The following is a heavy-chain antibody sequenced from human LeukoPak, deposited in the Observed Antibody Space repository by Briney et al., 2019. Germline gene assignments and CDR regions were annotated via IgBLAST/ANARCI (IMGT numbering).Heavy chain of an antibody. D-gene: IGHD4-17*01. CDR1: GFTFSSYS. CDR2: ISSSSSYI. V-gene: IGHV3-21*01. J-gene: IGHJ2*01. CDR3: ARAGVHYGSYWYFDL. Sequence: GGSLRLSCAASGFTFSSYSMNWVRQAPGKGLEWVSSISSSSSYIYYADSVKGRFTISRDNAKNSLYLQMNSLRAEDTAVYYCARAGVHYGSYWYFDLWGRGTLVTVSS.